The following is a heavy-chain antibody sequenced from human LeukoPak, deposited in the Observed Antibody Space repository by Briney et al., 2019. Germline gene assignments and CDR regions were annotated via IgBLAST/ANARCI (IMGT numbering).Heavy chain of an antibody. Sequence: GGSLRLSCAASGFTFSSYWMHWVRQAPGKGLVWVSRIKSDGSSTSYADAVKGRFTISRDNAKNTLYLQMNSLRAEDTAVYYCVKGVSSNWLNAFDIWGQGTMVTVSS. CDR2: IKSDGSST. V-gene: IGHV3-74*01. CDR1: GFTFSSYW. D-gene: IGHD6-13*01. J-gene: IGHJ3*02. CDR3: VKGVSSNWLNAFDI.